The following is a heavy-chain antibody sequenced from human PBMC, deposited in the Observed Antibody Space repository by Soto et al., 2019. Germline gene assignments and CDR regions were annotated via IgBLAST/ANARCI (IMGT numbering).Heavy chain of an antibody. CDR3: ARDLEWELHTVFDY. Sequence: QVQLVQSGAEVKKPGASVKVSCKASGYTFTSYGISWVRQAPGQGLEWMGWISAYNGNTNYAQKLQGRVTMTTDTSTSSAYIGLRSLRSDDTAVYYCARDLEWELHTVFDYWGQGTLVTVSS. D-gene: IGHD1-26*01. J-gene: IGHJ4*02. CDR2: ISAYNGNT. CDR1: GYTFTSYG. V-gene: IGHV1-18*01.